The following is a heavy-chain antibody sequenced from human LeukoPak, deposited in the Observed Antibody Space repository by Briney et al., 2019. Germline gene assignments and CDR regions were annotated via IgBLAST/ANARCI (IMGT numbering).Heavy chain of an antibody. D-gene: IGHD3-3*01. J-gene: IGHJ4*02. CDR2: ISYSGST. CDR3: ARAHYDIWNGYYYFDY. CDR1: GGSISSHY. V-gene: IGHV4-59*11. Sequence: SETLSLTCTVSGGSISSHYGSWIRQSLGKGLEWIGYISYSGSTNYNPPLKSPVTISVDTSKTQSSLKLSSVTAADTAVYYCARAHYDIWNGYYYFDYWGQGPLVTVSS.